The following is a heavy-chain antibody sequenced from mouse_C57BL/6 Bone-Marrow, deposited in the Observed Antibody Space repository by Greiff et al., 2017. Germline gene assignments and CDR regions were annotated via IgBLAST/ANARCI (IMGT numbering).Heavy chain of an antibody. CDR2: IDPEDGDT. J-gene: IGHJ3*01. V-gene: IGHV14-1*01. CDR1: GFNINDYY. CDR3: TTDYYGSSYLAWFAY. Sequence: VQLKQSGAELVRPGASVKLSCTASGFNINDYYMHWVKQRPEQGLEWIGRIDPEDGDTEYAPKFQGKATMTADTSSNTAYLQLSSLTSEDTAVYYGTTDYYGSSYLAWFAYWGQGTLVTVSA. D-gene: IGHD1-1*01.